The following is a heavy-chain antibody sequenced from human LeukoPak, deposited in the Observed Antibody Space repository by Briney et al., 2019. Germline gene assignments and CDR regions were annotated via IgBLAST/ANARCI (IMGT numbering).Heavy chain of an antibody. V-gene: IGHV1-69*13. Sequence: ASVKVSCKASGGTFSSYAVSWVRQAPGQGLEWMGGIIPIFSTANYAQKFQGRVTITADESTSTAYMELSSLRSEDTAVYYCARHDPIVVVPAAMSDYYYYYGMDVWGQGTTVTVSS. J-gene: IGHJ6*02. CDR1: GGTFSSYA. D-gene: IGHD2-2*01. CDR3: ARHDPIVVVPAAMSDYYYYYGMDV. CDR2: IIPIFSTA.